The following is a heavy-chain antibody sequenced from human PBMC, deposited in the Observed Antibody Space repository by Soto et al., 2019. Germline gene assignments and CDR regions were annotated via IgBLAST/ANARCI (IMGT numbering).Heavy chain of an antibody. V-gene: IGHV4-34*01. CDR1: GGSFSGYY. J-gene: IGHJ5*02. Sequence: QVQLQQWGAGLLKPSETLSLTCAVYGGSFSGYYWSWIRQPPGKGLEWIGEINHSGSTNYNPSLKSRVTISVVTSKNQFSLKLSSVSAADTAVYYCARASAEQLNWFDPWGQGTLVTVSS. D-gene: IGHD6-13*01. CDR2: INHSGST. CDR3: ARASAEQLNWFDP.